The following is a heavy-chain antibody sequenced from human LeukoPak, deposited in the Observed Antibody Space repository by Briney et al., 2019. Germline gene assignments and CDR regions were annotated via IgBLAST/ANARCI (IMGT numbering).Heavy chain of an antibody. CDR3: LYGSGSAFDI. CDR1: GFTFSNFW. CDR2: IKQDGSEK. V-gene: IGHV3-7*03. D-gene: IGHD3-10*01. J-gene: IGHJ3*02. Sequence: GGSLRLSCAASGFTFSNFWMNWVRQAPGKGLEWVANIKQDGSEKYYVDSVKGRFTISRDNSKNTLYLQMNSLRAEDTAVYYCLYGSGSAFDIWGQGTMVTVSS.